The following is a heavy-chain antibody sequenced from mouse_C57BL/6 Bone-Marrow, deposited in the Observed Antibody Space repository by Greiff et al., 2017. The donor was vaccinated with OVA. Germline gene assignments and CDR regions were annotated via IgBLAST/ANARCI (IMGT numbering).Heavy chain of an antibody. D-gene: IGHD2-1*01. CDR3: AKNLLWGDYYAMDY. V-gene: IGHV2-5*01. Sequence: VKLMESGPGLVQPSQSLSITCTVSGFSLTSYGVHWVRQSPGKGLEWLGVIWRGGSTDYNAAFMSRLSITKDNSKSQVFFKMNSLQADDTAIYYCAKNLLWGDYYAMDYWGQGTSVTVSS. CDR2: IWRGGST. CDR1: GFSLTSYG. J-gene: IGHJ4*01.